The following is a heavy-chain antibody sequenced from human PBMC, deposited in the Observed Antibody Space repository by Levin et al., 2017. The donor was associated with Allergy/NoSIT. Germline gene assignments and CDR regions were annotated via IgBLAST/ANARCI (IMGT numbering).Heavy chain of an antibody. CDR1: GGTFSSYT. Sequence: SVKVSCKASGGTFSSYTISWVRQAPGQGLEWMGRIIPILGIANYAQKFQGRVTITADKSTSTAYMELSSLRSEDTAVYYCASPVVGAKGGFDYWGQGTLVTVSS. J-gene: IGHJ4*02. CDR2: IIPILGIA. D-gene: IGHD3-16*01. V-gene: IGHV1-69*02. CDR3: ASPVVGAKGGFDY.